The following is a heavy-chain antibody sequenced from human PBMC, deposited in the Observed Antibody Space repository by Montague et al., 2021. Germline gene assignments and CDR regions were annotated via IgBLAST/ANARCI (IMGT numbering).Heavy chain of an antibody. V-gene: IGHV4-59*01. J-gene: IGHJ3*01. D-gene: IGHD1-26*01. CDR3: AREWSAFDF. Sequence: SETLSLTCTVSGDSMTTYKWNWIRQPPGKGLDWIGYIYSSGNTNYNPSLKSRVTISVDTSRNQFSLEVRSVTAADTAKYYCAREWSAFDFWGQGIMVTVSS. CDR2: IYSSGNT. CDR1: GDSMTTYK.